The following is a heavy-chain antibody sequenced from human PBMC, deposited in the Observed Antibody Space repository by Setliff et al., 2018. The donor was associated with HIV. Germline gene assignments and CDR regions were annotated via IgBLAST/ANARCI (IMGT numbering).Heavy chain of an antibody. J-gene: IGHJ4*02. V-gene: IGHV4-39*01. CDR2: INHSGTT. Sequence: KTSETLSLTCTVSGGSISTSNYYWSWIRQSPGKGLEWIGEINHSGTTNYNPSLKSRLTVLVDTSKNQVSLRLNSVTAADTAVYYCARRGPRLPQYSFGYPNYDYWGQGTLVTVSS. D-gene: IGHD5-18*01. CDR1: GGSISTSNYY. CDR3: ARRGPRLPQYSFGYPNYDY.